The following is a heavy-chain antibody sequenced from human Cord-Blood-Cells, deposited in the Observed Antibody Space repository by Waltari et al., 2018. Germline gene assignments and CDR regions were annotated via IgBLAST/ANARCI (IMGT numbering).Heavy chain of an antibody. CDR3: ARDQTRGSYLY. V-gene: IGHV4-38-2*02. Sequence: QVQLQESGPGLVKPSETLSLTCTVSGYSISSGYYWAWIRQPPGKGLEWSGSIYHSGSTYYNPSLKSRVTISVDTSKNQFSLKLSSVTAADTAVYYCARDQTRGSYLYWGQGTLVTVSS. J-gene: IGHJ4*02. CDR1: GYSISSGYY. D-gene: IGHD1-26*01. CDR2: IYHSGST.